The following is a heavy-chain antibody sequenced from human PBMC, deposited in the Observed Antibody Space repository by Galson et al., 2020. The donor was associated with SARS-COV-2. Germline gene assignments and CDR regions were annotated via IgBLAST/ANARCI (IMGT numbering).Heavy chain of an antibody. CDR2: ISWNSGSI. Sequence: GGSLRLSCAASGFTFDDYAMHWVRQAPGKGLEWVSGISWNSGSIGYADSVKGRFTISRDNAKNSLYLQMNSLRAEDTALYYCANGAAAGYFDYWGQGTLVTVSS. CDR1: GFTFDDYA. D-gene: IGHD6-13*01. V-gene: IGHV3-9*01. CDR3: ANGAAAGYFDY. J-gene: IGHJ4*02.